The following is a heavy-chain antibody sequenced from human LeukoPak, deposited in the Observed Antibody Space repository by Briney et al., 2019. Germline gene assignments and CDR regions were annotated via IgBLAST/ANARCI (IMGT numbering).Heavy chain of an antibody. CDR2: IYPGDSDT. CDR1: GYSFTSYW. J-gene: IGHJ4*02. Sequence: GESLQISCKGSGYSFTSYWIGWVRHMPGKGLEWMGIIYPGDSDTRYSPSFQGQVTISADKSISTAYLQWSSLKASDTAMYYCSRQYSSGWSDFDYWGQGTLVTVSS. CDR3: SRQYSSGWSDFDY. V-gene: IGHV5-51*01. D-gene: IGHD6-19*01.